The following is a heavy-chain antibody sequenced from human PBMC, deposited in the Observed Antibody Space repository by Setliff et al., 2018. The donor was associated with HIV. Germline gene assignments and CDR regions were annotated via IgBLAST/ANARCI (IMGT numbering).Heavy chain of an antibody. Sequence: GSLRLSCAVSGFSFSNYNMNWVRQAPGKGLEWISSISRDSRYIYYTDSVKGRFTISRDNAKNSLYLQMNSLRAEDTAVYYCARDPASPDYYARFDYWGQGALVTVSS. V-gene: IGHV3-21*01. J-gene: IGHJ4*02. D-gene: IGHD3-9*01. CDR2: ISRDSRYI. CDR1: GFSFSNYN. CDR3: ARDPASPDYYARFDY.